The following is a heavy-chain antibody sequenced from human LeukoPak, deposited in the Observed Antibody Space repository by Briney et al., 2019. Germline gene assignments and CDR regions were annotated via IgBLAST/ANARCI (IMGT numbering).Heavy chain of an antibody. J-gene: IGHJ4*02. CDR1: GYTFTSYY. CDR3: ARGGAGYIARDY. V-gene: IGHV1-46*01. CDR2: INPSGGST. D-gene: IGHD3-9*01. Sequence: ASVKVSCKASGYTFTSYYMHWVRQAPGQGLEWMGIINPSGGSTSYAQKFQGRVTMTTDTSTSTAYMELRSLRSDDTAVYYCARGGAGYIARDYWGQGTLVTVSS.